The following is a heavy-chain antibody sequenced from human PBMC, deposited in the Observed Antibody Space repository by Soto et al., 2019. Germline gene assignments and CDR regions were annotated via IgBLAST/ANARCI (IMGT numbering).Heavy chain of an antibody. CDR1: VYSFTSYC. Sequence: GESLKISCTGPVYSFTSYCISWVLHLPLKGLEWMGRIDPSDSYTSYSPSFQGHCTISADKSISTAYLQWSSLKASDTAIYYCARHAIEVGYYYGMEVWGKGTTVTIYS. D-gene: IGHD6-19*01. CDR2: IDPSDSYT. V-gene: IGHV5-10-1*01. CDR3: ARHAIEVGYYYGMEV. J-gene: IGHJ6*04.